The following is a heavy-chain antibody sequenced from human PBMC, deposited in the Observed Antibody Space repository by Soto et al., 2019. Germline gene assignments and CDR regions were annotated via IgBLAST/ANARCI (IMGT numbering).Heavy chain of an antibody. CDR1: GFTFSGSA. D-gene: IGHD7-27*01. J-gene: IGHJ4*02. V-gene: IGHV3-73*01. Sequence: GGSLRLSCAASGFTFSGSAMHWVRQASGKGLEWVGRIRSKASSNATAYAASVKGRFTISRDDSKNTAYLQMNSLKTEDTAVYYCTRHAGAKPDYWGQGTLVTVSS. CDR3: TRHAGAKPDY. CDR2: IRSKASSNAT.